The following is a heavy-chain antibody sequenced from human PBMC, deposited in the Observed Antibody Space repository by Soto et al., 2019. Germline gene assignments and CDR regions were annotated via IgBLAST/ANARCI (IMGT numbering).Heavy chain of an antibody. CDR2: ISYPGTT. CDR3: ARGGVMVTDNWLDP. J-gene: IGHJ5*02. D-gene: IGHD2-21*02. Sequence: QVHLHESGPGLVKPSETLSLTCTVSNDSISNYYWNWIRQSPGKGLEWIGYISYPGTTNYNPSLKSRVATSLDTSKTQVSLTLSSVTAADTAVYFCARGGVMVTDNWLDPWGQGTLVTVSS. CDR1: NDSISNYY. V-gene: IGHV4-59*08.